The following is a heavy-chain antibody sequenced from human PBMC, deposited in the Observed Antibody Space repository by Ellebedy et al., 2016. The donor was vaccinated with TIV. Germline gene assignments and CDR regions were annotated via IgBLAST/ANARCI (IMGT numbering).Heavy chain of an antibody. J-gene: IGHJ3*02. D-gene: IGHD3-16*01. CDR1: GYTFTYRY. V-gene: IGHV1-45*02. CDR2: ITPFNGNT. CDR3: ARGTGFGGVLDAFDI. Sequence: SVKVSCXASGYTFTYRYLHWVRQAPGQALEWMGWITPFNGNTNYAQKFQDRVTITRDRSMSTAYMELSSLRSEDTAMYYCARGTGFGGVLDAFDIWGQGTMVTVSS.